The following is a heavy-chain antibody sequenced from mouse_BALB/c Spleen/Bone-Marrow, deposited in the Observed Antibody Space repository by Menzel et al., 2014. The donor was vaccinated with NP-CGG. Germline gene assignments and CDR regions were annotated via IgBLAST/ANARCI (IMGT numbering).Heavy chain of an antibody. CDR3: ARVYGNYDAMDY. J-gene: IGHJ4*01. D-gene: IGHD2-1*01. CDR2: INPSSGYT. Sequence: VKLMESGAELARPGASVKMSCRASGYTFTTYTMHWVKQRPGQGLEWIGYINPSSGYTYYNQKFKDKATLTAGKSSSAAYLLLSSLTSEDSAVYYCARVYGNYDAMDYWGQGTSVTVSS. V-gene: IGHV1-4*01. CDR1: GYTFTTYT.